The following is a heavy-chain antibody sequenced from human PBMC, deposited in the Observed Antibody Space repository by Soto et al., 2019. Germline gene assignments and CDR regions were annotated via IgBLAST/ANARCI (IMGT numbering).Heavy chain of an antibody. CDR3: ARDRVYDYIWGSYRYDPYYFDY. Sequence: GGSLRLSCAASGFTFSSYWMSWVRQAPGKGLEWVANIKQDGSEKYYVDSVKGRFTISRDNAKNSLYLQMNSLRAEDTAVYYCARDRVYDYIWGSYRYDPYYFDYWGQGTLVTVSS. V-gene: IGHV3-7*01. CDR1: GFTFSSYW. CDR2: IKQDGSEK. D-gene: IGHD3-16*02. J-gene: IGHJ4*02.